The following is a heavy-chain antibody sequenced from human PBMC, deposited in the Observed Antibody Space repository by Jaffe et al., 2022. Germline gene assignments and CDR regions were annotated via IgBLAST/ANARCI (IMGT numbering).Heavy chain of an antibody. Sequence: QVQLQESGPGLVKPSQTLSLTCTVSGGSISSGSYYWSWIRQPAGKGLEWIGRIYTSGSTNYNPSLKSRVTISVDTSKNQFSLKLSSVTAADTAVYYCARDGGAVAGITDAFDIWGQGTMVTVSS. V-gene: IGHV4-61*02. D-gene: IGHD6-19*01. CDR3: ARDGGAVAGITDAFDI. CDR1: GGSISSGSYY. CDR2: IYTSGST. J-gene: IGHJ3*02.